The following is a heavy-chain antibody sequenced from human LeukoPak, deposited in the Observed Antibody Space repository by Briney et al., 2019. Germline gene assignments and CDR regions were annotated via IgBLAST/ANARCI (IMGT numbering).Heavy chain of an antibody. Sequence: SETLSLTCAVYGGSFSGYYWSWIRQPPGKGLEWIGEINHSGSTNYNPSLKSRVTISVDTSKNQFSLKLSSVTAADTAVYYCARARGCYYDSSGYSYYFDYWGQGTLVTVSS. CDR3: ARARGCYYDSSGYSYYFDY. D-gene: IGHD3-22*01. CDR2: INHSGST. J-gene: IGHJ4*02. V-gene: IGHV4-34*01. CDR1: GGSFSGYY.